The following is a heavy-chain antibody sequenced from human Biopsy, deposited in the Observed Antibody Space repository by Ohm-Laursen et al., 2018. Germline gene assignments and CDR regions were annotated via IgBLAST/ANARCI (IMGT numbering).Heavy chain of an antibody. CDR3: ARESALKWYQSLSYFNGMDV. D-gene: IGHD2-2*01. CDR2: INSDGSYT. J-gene: IGHJ6*02. CDR1: GFTFSSYW. Sequence: SLRLSCAASGFTFSSYWMHWVRQAPGKGLVWAARINSDGSYTTNVDSVKGRFTISRDNAKNSLFLHMNSLRAEDTAVYYCARESALKWYQSLSYFNGMDVWGQGTTVAVSS. V-gene: IGHV3-74*03.